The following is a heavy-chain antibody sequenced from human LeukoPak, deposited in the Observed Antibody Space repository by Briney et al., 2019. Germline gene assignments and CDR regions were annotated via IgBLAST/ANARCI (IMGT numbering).Heavy chain of an antibody. CDR1: GFTFSTYG. Sequence: PGGSLRLSCAASGFTFSTYGMSWVRQAPGKGLEWVSTISSGSSYIDYADSMKGRFTISRDNAKNSLYLQMNSLRAEDTAVYYCARDTEDTPDYWGQGTLVTVSS. CDR3: ARDTEDTPDY. CDR2: ISSGSSYI. V-gene: IGHV3-21*01. D-gene: IGHD2-15*01. J-gene: IGHJ4*02.